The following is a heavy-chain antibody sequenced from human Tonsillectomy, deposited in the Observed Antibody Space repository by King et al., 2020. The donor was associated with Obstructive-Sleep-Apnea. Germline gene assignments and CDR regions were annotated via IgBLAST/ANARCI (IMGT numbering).Heavy chain of an antibody. CDR2: IGYDGSNK. J-gene: IGHJ4*02. V-gene: IGHV3-33*06. CDR3: AKWSYYLDY. CDR1: GFTFSSYG. D-gene: IGHD1-26*01. Sequence: VQLVESGGGVVQPGRSLRLSCAASGFTFSSYGMHWVRQAPGKGLEWVAVIGYDGSNKYYADSVKGRFTISRDNSKNTLYLQMNSLRAEDTAVYYCAKWSYYLDYWGQGTLVTVSS.